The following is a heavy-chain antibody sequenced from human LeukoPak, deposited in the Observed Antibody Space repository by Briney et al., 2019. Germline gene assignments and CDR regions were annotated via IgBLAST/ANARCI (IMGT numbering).Heavy chain of an antibody. CDR1: GYTFTSYG. CDR2: ISAYNGNT. CDR3: ARDPGYSSGWYSNWFDP. J-gene: IGHJ5*02. V-gene: IGHV1-18*01. D-gene: IGHD6-19*01. Sequence: ASVKVSCKASGYTFTSYGISWVRQAPGQGLEWMGWISAYNGNTNYAQKLQGRVTMTTDTSASTAYMELRSLRSDDTAVYYCARDPGYSSGWYSNWFDPWGQGTLVTVSP.